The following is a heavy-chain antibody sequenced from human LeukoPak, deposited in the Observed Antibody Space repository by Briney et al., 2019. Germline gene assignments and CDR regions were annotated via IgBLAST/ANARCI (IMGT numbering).Heavy chain of an antibody. Sequence: GGSLRLSCAASGFTFSSYDMHWVRQAPGKGLEWVAVISYDGSNKYHADSVKGRFTISRDNSKNTLYLQMNSLRAEDTAVYYCAKDRGSGYLDYWGQGTLVTVSS. V-gene: IGHV3-30*18. D-gene: IGHD6-19*01. CDR3: AKDRGSGYLDY. CDR2: ISYDGSNK. J-gene: IGHJ4*02. CDR1: GFTFSSYD.